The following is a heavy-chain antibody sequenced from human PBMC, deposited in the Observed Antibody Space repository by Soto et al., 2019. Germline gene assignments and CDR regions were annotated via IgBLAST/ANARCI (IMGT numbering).Heavy chain of an antibody. D-gene: IGHD1-1*01. CDR1: GATFSGSA. J-gene: IGHJ4*02. CDR3: ARGFTTGATIEGSDY. Sequence: SVKVSCKASGATFSGSAFSWVRQAPGQGLEWMGGITPTLGTTNYAQHLQGRVTITADESTGTSFMELTSLTSAGTAVYYCARGFTTGATIEGSDYWGQGTLVTVSS. V-gene: IGHV1-69*13. CDR2: ITPTLGTT.